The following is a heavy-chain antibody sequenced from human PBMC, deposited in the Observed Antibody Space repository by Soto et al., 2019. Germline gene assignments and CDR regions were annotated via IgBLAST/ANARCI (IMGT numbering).Heavy chain of an antibody. Sequence: EVQLLESGGGLVQPGGSLRLSSATSGFTLSNYAMNWVRQSPGKGLEWVSSISASGDSTYYPESVKGRFTVSRDNSKNTLYLQIDSLRAEDTAVYYCAKGGSLTGYFTYDYWGQGALVTVSS. D-gene: IGHD3-9*01. V-gene: IGHV3-23*01. CDR2: ISASGDST. J-gene: IGHJ4*02. CDR3: AKGGSLTGYFTYDY. CDR1: GFTLSNYA.